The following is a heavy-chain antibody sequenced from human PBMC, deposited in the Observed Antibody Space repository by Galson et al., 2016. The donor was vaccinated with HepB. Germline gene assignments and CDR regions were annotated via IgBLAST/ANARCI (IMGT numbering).Heavy chain of an antibody. CDR2: MYIGGST. D-gene: IGHD4-23*01. Sequence: SLRLSCAASGLSVRNNYISWVRQAPGRGPEAVSVMYIGGSTYYSESVRGRFTMSSDNSKNTVYLQMHNLRAEDTDVYYCARDLPVETAGGFDIWGQGTMVTVSS. J-gene: IGHJ3*02. V-gene: IGHV3-53*01. CDR1: GLSVRNNY. CDR3: ARDLPVETAGGFDI.